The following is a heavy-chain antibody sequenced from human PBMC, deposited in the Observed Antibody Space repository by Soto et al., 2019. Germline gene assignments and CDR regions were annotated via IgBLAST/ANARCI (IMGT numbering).Heavy chain of an antibody. Sequence: PPETLSLTCTGSSGSVNSCYWSWIRQPAGKGLEWIGRIHSSGTTNYNPSLKSRVTMSVDTSKNQFSLKLTSVTAADTAVYYCARDRIIGTSYSDYWGQGILVTVSS. V-gene: IGHV4-4*07. CDR1: SGSVNSCY. D-gene: IGHD1-7*01. CDR3: ARDRIIGTSYSDY. J-gene: IGHJ4*02. CDR2: IHSSGTT.